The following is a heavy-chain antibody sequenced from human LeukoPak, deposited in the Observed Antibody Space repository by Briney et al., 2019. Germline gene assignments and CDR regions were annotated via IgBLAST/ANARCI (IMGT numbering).Heavy chain of an antibody. Sequence: PGGSLRLSCSASGFTFSSYAMHWVRQAPGKGLEYVSAISSNGGSTYYADSVKGRFTISRDNSKNTLYLQMGSLRAEDTAVYYCVKGTYGSGSPTGPFQHWGQGTLVTVSS. D-gene: IGHD3-10*01. V-gene: IGHV3-64D*09. CDR3: VKGTYGSGSPTGPFQH. CDR2: ISSNGGST. J-gene: IGHJ1*01. CDR1: GFTFSSYA.